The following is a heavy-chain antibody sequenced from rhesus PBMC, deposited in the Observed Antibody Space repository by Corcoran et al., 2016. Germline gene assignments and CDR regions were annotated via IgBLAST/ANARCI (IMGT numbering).Heavy chain of an antibody. V-gene: IGHV4S7*01. CDR3: ARDLDGSGSRVDY. Sequence: QVQLQESGPGLVKPSETLSLSCAVYGGSISDYYYWSWIRQPPGKGLEWIGQIYGGSSSTYDNPSLKSRVTVSKDTSKNQFSLKLSSVTAADTAVYYCARDLDGSGSRVDYWGQGVLVTVSS. CDR2: IYGGSSST. D-gene: IGHD2-21*01. J-gene: IGHJ4*01. CDR1: GGSISDYYY.